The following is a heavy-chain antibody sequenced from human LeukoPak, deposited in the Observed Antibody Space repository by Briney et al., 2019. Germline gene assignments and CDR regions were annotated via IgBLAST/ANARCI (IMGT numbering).Heavy chain of an antibody. V-gene: IGHV1-69*01. CDR1: GGTFSSYA. CDR2: IIPIFGTA. D-gene: IGHD1-1*01. CDR3: ARANLDAFDP. Sequence: SVKLSCKASGGTFSSYAISWVRQAPGQGLEWMGGIIPIFGTANSAQKFQGRVTITADESTSTAYMELSSLRSEDTAVYYCARANLDAFDPWGQGTLVTVSS. J-gene: IGHJ5*02.